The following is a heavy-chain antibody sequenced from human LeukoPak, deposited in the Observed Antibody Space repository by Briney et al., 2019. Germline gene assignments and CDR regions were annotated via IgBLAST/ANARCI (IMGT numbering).Heavy chain of an antibody. J-gene: IGHJ4*02. CDR2: INHSGST. CDR3: ARGLEMATIGKYYFDY. V-gene: IGHV4-34*01. D-gene: IGHD5-24*01. Sequence: TASETLSLTCAVYGGSFSGYYWSWIRQPPGKGLEWIGEINHSGSTNYNPSLKSRVTISVDTSKNQFSLKLSSVTAADTAVYYCARGLEMATIGKYYFDYWGQGTLVTVSS. CDR1: GGSFSGYY.